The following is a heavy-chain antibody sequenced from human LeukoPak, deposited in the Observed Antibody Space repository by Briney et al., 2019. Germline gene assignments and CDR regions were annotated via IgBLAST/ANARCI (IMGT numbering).Heavy chain of an antibody. CDR1: GFTFSSYA. CDR2: LSSDGNSK. D-gene: IGHD3-22*01. Sequence: GGSLRLSCEASGFTFSSYAFHWVRQAPGKGLEWVAFLSSDGNSKYYADSVKGRFTISRDNSKNTLYLQMNSLRVEDTALYYCARDHNEYYYDSSGYLDYWGQGTLVTVSS. J-gene: IGHJ4*02. V-gene: IGHV3-30-3*01. CDR3: ARDHNEYYYDSSGYLDY.